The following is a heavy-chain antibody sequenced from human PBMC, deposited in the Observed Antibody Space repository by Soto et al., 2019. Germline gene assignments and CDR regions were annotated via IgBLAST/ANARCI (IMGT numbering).Heavy chain of an antibody. J-gene: IGHJ3*02. V-gene: IGHV4-30-2*01. CDR2: YFQGGDA. CDR1: GASVSSGSYY. D-gene: IGHD3-22*01. Sequence: QLQLQESDSGLVRPAQTLSLTCAVSGASVSSGSYYWSWIRQPPGKGLEWIGFYFQGGDAYYNPSLESRVTISVDRSKNQFSLKLRSVTAADTAVYYCARLDYQSSGSYAFDIWGQGTTVTVSS. CDR3: ARLDYQSSGSYAFDI.